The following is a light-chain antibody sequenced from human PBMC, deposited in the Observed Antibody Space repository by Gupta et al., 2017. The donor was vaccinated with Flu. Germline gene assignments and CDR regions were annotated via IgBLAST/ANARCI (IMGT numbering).Light chain of an antibody. J-gene: IGKJ1*01. CDR2: KAS. CDR3: QHHNSFFPGT. V-gene: IGKV1-5*03. Sequence: DIQMTQSPSTLSASVGDRVTITCRASQSISSWLAWYQKKPGKAPKLLIYKASSLEAGVPPRFRGSGCGTEFTLSISSLQPDDSATYYCQHHNSFFPGTFGQGTKVEIK. CDR1: QSISSW.